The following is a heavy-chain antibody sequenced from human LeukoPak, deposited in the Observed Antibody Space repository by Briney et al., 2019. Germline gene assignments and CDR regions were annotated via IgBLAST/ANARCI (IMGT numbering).Heavy chain of an antibody. CDR2: ISGSGGST. V-gene: IGHV3-23*01. CDR1: GFTFSSYA. D-gene: IGHD4-17*01. J-gene: IGHJ4*02. CDR3: ANEGTLSTTVTTGAFDY. Sequence: GGSLRLSCAASGFTFSSYAMSWVRQAPGKGLEWVSAISGSGGSTYYADSVKGRFTISRDNSKNTLYLQMNSLRAEDTAVYYCANEGTLSTTVTTGAFDYWGQGTLVTVSS.